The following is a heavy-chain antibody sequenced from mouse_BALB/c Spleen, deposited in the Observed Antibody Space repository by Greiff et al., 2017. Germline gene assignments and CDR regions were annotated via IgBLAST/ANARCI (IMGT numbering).Heavy chain of an antibody. D-gene: IGHD1-1*01. Sequence: QVQLKQPGAELVKPGASVKLSCKASGYTFTSYWMHWVKQRPGQGLEWIGEINPSNGRTNYNEKFKSKATLTVDKSSSTAYMQLSSLTSEDSAVYYCARDYGSSYFAYWGQGTLVTVSA. V-gene: IGHV1S81*02. CDR3: ARDYGSSYFAY. CDR2: INPSNGRT. J-gene: IGHJ3*01. CDR1: GYTFTSYW.